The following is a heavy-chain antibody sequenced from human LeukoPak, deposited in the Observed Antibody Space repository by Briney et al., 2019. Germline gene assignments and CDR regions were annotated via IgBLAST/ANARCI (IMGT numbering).Heavy chain of an antibody. J-gene: IGHJ4*02. CDR1: GFTFSSYA. CDR2: ISYDGSNK. Sequence: PGRSLRLSCAASGFTFSSYAMHWVRQAPGKGLEWVAVISYDGSNKYYADSVKGRFTISRDNSKNTLYLQMNSLRAEDTAVYYCARDSTYYDFWSGYSPSFLFDYWGQGTLVTVSS. CDR3: ARDSTYYDFWSGYSPSFLFDY. D-gene: IGHD3-3*01. V-gene: IGHV3-30-3*01.